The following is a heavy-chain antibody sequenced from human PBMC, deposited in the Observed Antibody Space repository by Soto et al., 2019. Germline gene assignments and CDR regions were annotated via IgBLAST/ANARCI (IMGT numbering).Heavy chain of an antibody. CDR1: GGIFSNYG. Sequence: SVKVSCKASGGIFSNYGFSWVRQAPGQGLEWMGGIIPLFGKPSYAQKFQGRLIISADASTNRAYLDLYSLTTEDAGIYYCVRSGDNYDLLDYWGQGTPVTVSS. CDR2: IIPLFGKP. CDR3: VRSGDNYDLLDY. J-gene: IGHJ4*02. V-gene: IGHV1-69*13. D-gene: IGHD5-12*01.